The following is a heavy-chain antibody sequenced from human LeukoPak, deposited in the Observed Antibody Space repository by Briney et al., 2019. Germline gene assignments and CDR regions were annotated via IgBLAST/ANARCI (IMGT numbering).Heavy chain of an antibody. D-gene: IGHD4-23*01. CDR1: GFTFSGYP. CDR3: AREGGGFDY. J-gene: IGHJ4*02. CDR2: ISYDGSNK. V-gene: IGHV3-30-3*01. Sequence: GGSLRLSCAASGFTFSGYPIHWVRQAPGKGLEWVAVISYDGSNKYYADSVKGRFTISRDNSKNTLYLQMNSLRAEDTAVYYCAREGGGFDYWGQGTLVTVSS.